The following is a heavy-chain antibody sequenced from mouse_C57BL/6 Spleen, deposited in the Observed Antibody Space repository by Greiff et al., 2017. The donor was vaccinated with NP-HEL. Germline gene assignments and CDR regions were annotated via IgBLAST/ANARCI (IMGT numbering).Heavy chain of an antibody. CDR3: ARAHGAWFAY. V-gene: IGHV5-4*03. CDR2: ISDGGSYT. J-gene: IGHJ3*01. Sequence: EVMLVESGGGLVKPGGSLKLSCAASGFTFSSYAMSWVRQTPEKRLEWVATISDGGSYTYYPDNVKGRFTISRDNAKNNLYLQMSHLKSEDTAMYYCARAHGAWFAYWGQGTLVTVSA. CDR1: GFTFSSYA.